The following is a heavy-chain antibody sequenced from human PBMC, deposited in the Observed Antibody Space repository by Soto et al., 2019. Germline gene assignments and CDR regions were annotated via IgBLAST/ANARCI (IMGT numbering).Heavy chain of an antibody. J-gene: IGHJ6*02. V-gene: IGHV3-7*01. Sequence: PGGSLRLSCAASGFTFSSDWMSWVRQAPGKXLEWVANIKQDGSEKYYVDSVKGRFPISRDNAKNSLYLQMNSLRAEDTAVYYCARDKSLGRWRRPNYMDVWGQGPMVTVSS. CDR1: GFTFSSDW. CDR3: ARDKSLGRWRRPNYMDV. D-gene: IGHD2-21*02. CDR2: IKQDGSEK.